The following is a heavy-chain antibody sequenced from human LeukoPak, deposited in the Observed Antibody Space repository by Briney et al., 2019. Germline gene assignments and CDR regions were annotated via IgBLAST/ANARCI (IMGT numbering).Heavy chain of an antibody. Sequence: TGGSLRLSCAASGFTFSSYAMSWVRQAPGKGLEWVSAISGSGGSTYYADSVKGRFTISRDNSKNTLYLQMNSLRAEDTAVYYCAKGPRRVVVVAASDYWGQGTLVTVSS. CDR3: AKGPRRVVVVAASDY. CDR1: GFTFSSYA. V-gene: IGHV3-23*01. CDR2: ISGSGGST. J-gene: IGHJ4*02. D-gene: IGHD2-15*01.